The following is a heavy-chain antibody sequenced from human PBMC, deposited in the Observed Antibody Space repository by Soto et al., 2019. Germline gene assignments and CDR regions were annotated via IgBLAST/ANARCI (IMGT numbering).Heavy chain of an antibody. D-gene: IGHD3-22*01. CDR3: ARDAYDYDSSGYYRYDAFDI. CDR2: IKRDGSET. CDR1: GFIFSPYW. V-gene: IGHV3-7*01. J-gene: IGHJ3*02. Sequence: GGSLRLSCAASGFIFSPYWMSWVRQAPGKGLEWVANIKRDGSETHYVDSVKGRFTISRDNTKKSLYLQMKSLRVEDTAVYYCARDAYDYDSSGYYRYDAFDIWGQGTMVT.